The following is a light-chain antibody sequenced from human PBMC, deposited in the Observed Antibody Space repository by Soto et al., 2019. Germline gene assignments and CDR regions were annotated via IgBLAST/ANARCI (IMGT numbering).Light chain of an antibody. V-gene: IGKV4-1*01. J-gene: IGKJ2*01. CDR3: QQFSSPPVFP. CDR2: WAS. Sequence: DIVMTQSPDSLAVSLGERATINCKSSQSVFKGSNNKDCLAWYQQKPGQPPKLLLYWASTRESGVPDRFSGSGSGTDFTLPISSLQAEDVAIYYCQQFSSPPVFPFGQGTKLEIK. CDR1: QSVFKGSNNKDC.